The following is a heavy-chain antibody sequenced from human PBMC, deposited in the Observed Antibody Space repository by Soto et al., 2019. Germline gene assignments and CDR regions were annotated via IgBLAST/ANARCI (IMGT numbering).Heavy chain of an antibody. CDR1: GGSISSGGYY. CDR2: IYYSGST. Sequence: PSETLSLTCTVSGGSISSGGYYWSWIRQHPGKGLEWIGYIYYSGSTYYNPSLKSRVTISVDTSKNQFSLKLSSVTAADTAVYYCARSFGEDNWFDPWGQGILVTVSS. J-gene: IGHJ5*02. D-gene: IGHD3-10*01. V-gene: IGHV4-31*03. CDR3: ARSFGEDNWFDP.